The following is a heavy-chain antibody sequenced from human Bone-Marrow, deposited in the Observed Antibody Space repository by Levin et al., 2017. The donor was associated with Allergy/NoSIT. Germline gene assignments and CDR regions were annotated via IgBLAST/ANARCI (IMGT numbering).Heavy chain of an antibody. CDR3: ARDLMGYYDILTGPYDAFDI. D-gene: IGHD3-9*01. CDR2: ISSSSSYI. CDR1: GFTFSSYS. Sequence: ETLSLTCAASGFTFSSYSMNWVRQAPGKGLEWVSSISSSSSYIYYADSVKGRFTISRDNAKNSLYLQMNSLRAEDTAVYYCARDLMGYYDILTGPYDAFDIWGQGTMVTVSS. V-gene: IGHV3-21*01. J-gene: IGHJ3*02.